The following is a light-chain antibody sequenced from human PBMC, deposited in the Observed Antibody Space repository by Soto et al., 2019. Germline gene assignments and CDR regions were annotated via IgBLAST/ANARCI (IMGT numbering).Light chain of an antibody. CDR3: NSYTSSSTYV. V-gene: IGLV2-14*03. Sequence: QSALTQPASVSGSPGQSITIPCTGTSSDVGGYNLVSWYQHHPGKAPKLMIYDVSNRPSGVSNRFSGSKSGNTASLTISGLQAEDEADYYCNSYTSSSTYVFGTGTSSPS. CDR2: DVS. J-gene: IGLJ1*01. CDR1: SSDVGGYNL.